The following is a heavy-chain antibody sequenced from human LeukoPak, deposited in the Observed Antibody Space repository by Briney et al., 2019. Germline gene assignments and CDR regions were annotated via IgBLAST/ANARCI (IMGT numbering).Heavy chain of an antibody. D-gene: IGHD4-17*01. CDR1: GFTVTSNY. J-gene: IGHJ5*02. Sequence: PGGSLRLSCAASGFTVTSNYMSWVRQPPGKGLEWVSIIYSAYSTYYADSVKGRFTISRDDSKNTLSLQMNSLRAEDTAVYYCARNGDYQQSGNWFDPWGQGILVTVSS. CDR2: IYSAYST. CDR3: ARNGDYQQSGNWFDP. V-gene: IGHV3-66*01.